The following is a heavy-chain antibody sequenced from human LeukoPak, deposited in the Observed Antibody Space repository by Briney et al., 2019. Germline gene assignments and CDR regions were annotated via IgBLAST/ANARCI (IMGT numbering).Heavy chain of an antibody. V-gene: IGHV3-66*02. Sequence: PGGSLRLSCAASGLHFSGTAMSWVRQAPGKGLEWVSVIYSGGDTHYAGSVKGRFTISRDNSVNTLYLQMNSLRTEDTAVYCCARAFVTAAGFFDTWGQGTLVTVSS. CDR3: ARAFVTAAGFFDT. J-gene: IGHJ4*02. CDR1: GLHFSGTA. CDR2: IYSGGDT. D-gene: IGHD6-13*01.